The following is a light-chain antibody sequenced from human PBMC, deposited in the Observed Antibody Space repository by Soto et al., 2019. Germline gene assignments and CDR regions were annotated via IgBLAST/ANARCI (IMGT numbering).Light chain of an antibody. J-gene: IGKJ2*01. CDR1: ERIGSW. CDR3: QQTYSCPHT. CDR2: GVS. Sequence: DVQMTQTPSSVSASVGDRVTITCRASERIGSWLAWYQQKPGKAPKLLIYGVSNLQGEVPSRFSGSGSETDFALTISSLQPEDFATYYCQQTYSCPHTFGQGTKVEIK. V-gene: IGKV1-12*01.